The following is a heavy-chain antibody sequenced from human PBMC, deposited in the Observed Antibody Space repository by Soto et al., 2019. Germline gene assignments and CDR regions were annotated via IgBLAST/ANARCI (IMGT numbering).Heavy chain of an antibody. D-gene: IGHD2-15*01. J-gene: IGHJ6*02. V-gene: IGHV4-59*01. CDR3: ARNTTDCSGGSFYWRNHPPYGRDV. CDR1: GGSISSYY. Sequence: QSLTCTVSGGSISSYYWSWIRQPPGKGLEWIGYIYYSGSTNYNPSLKSRVTISVDTSKNQFSLKLSSVTAADTAVYYGARNTTDCSGGSFYWRNHPPYGRDVWGQGTTVTVSS. CDR2: IYYSGST.